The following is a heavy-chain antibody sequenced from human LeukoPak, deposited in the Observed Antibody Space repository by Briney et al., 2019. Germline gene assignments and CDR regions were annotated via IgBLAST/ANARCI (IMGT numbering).Heavy chain of an antibody. J-gene: IGHJ4*02. CDR1: GGTFSSYA. Sequence: SVKVSCKASGGTFSSYAISWVRQAPGQGLKWMGGNIPIFGTANYAQKFQGRVTITADESTSTAYMELSSLRSEDTAVYYCARESQYYYDSSGSPYFDYWGQGTLVTVSS. D-gene: IGHD3-22*01. CDR2: NIPIFGTA. V-gene: IGHV1-69*13. CDR3: ARESQYYYDSSGSPYFDY.